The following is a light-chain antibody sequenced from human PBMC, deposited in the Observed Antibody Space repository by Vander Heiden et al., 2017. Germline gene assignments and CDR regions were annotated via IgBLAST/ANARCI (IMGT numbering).Light chain of an antibody. Sequence: DIQMTQSPSTLSASVGDRVTITCRASRSISTWLAWYQQKPGKAPKLLIYKASRLDTGVPSRFSGSGSGTEFTLAISSLQPDDFATYYCQQFNSSPWTFGQGTKVEIK. CDR2: KAS. J-gene: IGKJ1*01. CDR3: QQFNSSPWT. V-gene: IGKV1-5*03. CDR1: RSISTW.